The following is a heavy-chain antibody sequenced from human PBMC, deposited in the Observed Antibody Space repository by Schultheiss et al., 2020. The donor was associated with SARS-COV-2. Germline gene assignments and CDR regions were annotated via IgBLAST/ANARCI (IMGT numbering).Heavy chain of an antibody. Sequence: SETLSLTCAVSGYSISSGYYWSWIRQPPGKGLEWIGEINHSGSTNYNPSLKSRVTISVDTSKNQFSLKLSSVTAADTAVYYCARVDYGDYYYFDYWGQGTLVTVSS. CDR2: INHSGST. D-gene: IGHD4-17*01. V-gene: IGHV4-38-2*01. CDR3: ARVDYGDYYYFDY. CDR1: GYSISSGYY. J-gene: IGHJ4*02.